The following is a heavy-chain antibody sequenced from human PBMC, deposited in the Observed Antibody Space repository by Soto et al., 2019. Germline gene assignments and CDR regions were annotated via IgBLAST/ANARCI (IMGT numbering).Heavy chain of an antibody. CDR1: GFTFSSYA. D-gene: IGHD2-15*01. V-gene: IGHV3-23*01. J-gene: IGHJ4*02. CDR3: AKDEGDIVVVVTPYYFDY. CDR2: ISGSGGST. Sequence: GGSLRLSCAASGFTFSSYAMSWVRQAPGKGLEWVSAISGSGGSTYYADSVKGRFTISRDNSKNTLYLQMNSLRAEDTAVYYCAKDEGDIVVVVTPYYFDYWGQGTLVTVSS.